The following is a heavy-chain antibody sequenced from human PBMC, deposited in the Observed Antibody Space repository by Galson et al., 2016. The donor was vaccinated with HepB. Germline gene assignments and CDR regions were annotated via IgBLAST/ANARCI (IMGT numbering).Heavy chain of an antibody. CDR3: ARDLWVPPWLIKKDNTKDTFDI. D-gene: IGHD5-18*01. CDR2: ISVDNGNK. CDR1: GYTFSGYG. J-gene: IGHJ3*02. Sequence: SVKVSCKASGYTFSGYGISWVRQAPGQGLEWMGWISVDNGNKHYAQNLQGRVTMTTDTPTRTAYMELRSLKSDDTAMYYCARDLWVPPWLIKKDNTKDTFDIWGQGTLVTVSS. V-gene: IGHV1-18*01.